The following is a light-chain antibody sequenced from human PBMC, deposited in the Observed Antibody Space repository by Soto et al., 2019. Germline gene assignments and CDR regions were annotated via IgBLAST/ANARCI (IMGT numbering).Light chain of an antibody. J-gene: IGKJ4*01. Sequence: EMVLTQSPATLSLSPGERATLSCRASQSVSSDLAWYHQKPGQAPRLLIYAASTRATGIPDRFSGSGSGTDFTLTINRLEPEDFAVYYCQQYGSSLTFGGGTKVDIK. CDR2: AAS. V-gene: IGKV3-20*01. CDR3: QQYGSSLT. CDR1: QSVSSD.